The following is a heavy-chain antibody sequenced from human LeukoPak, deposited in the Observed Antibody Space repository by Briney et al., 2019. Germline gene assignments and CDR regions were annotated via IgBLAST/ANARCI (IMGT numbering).Heavy chain of an antibody. J-gene: IGHJ3*02. Sequence: GGSLRLSCAASGFTFRSYSMNWVRQVPGKGLEWVSSINSDSNYIYYADSVQGRFTISRDNAKNSLYLQMNSLRAEDTAVYYCAVAYYYGSGDAFDIWGQGTKVTVSS. CDR1: GFTFRSYS. CDR3: AVAYYYGSGDAFDI. V-gene: IGHV3-21*01. CDR2: INSDSNYI. D-gene: IGHD3-10*01.